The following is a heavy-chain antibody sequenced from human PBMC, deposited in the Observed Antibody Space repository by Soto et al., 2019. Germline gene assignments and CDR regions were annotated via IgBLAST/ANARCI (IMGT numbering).Heavy chain of an antibody. D-gene: IGHD7-27*01. CDR2: INLDGSST. CDR1: GFSLSHYW. J-gene: IGHJ4*02. Sequence: EVQLVESGGGLIQPGGALRLTCTASGFSLSHYWMHWIRQAPGKGLVWVSRINLDGSSTDYAPSVKGRFTISRDNAKNTLYLQMNSLAADDTAVYYCARGWGFTDYWXRGTLVTVSS. V-gene: IGHV3-74*01. CDR3: ARGWGFTDY.